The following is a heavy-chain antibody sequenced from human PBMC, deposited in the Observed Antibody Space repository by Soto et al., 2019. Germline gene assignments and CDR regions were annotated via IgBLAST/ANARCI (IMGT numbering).Heavy chain of an antibody. CDR2: IDPSDSYT. Sequence: EVQLVQSGAEVKKPGESLRISCKGSGYSFTSYSISWVRQMPGKGLEWMGRIDPSDSYTNYSPSIQGHVPISADKSISTAYLQWSSLKASDTAMYYCAKHSNQLLGFDYWGQGTLVTVSS. J-gene: IGHJ4*02. CDR3: AKHSNQLLGFDY. V-gene: IGHV5-10-1*01. CDR1: GYSFTSYS. D-gene: IGHD2-2*01.